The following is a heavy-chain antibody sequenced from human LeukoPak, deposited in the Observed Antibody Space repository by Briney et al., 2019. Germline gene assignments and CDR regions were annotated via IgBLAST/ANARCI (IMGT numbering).Heavy chain of an antibody. D-gene: IGHD3-10*01. CDR2: INPNSGGT. J-gene: IGHJ3*02. CDR1: GYTFTGYY. Sequence: ASVKVSCKASGYTFTGYYMHWLRQAPGQGLEWMGRINPNSGGTNYAQKFQGRVTMTRDTSISTAYMELSRLRSDDTAVYYCARDSDGLLWFGETPPDAFDIWGQGTMVTVSS. V-gene: IGHV1-2*06. CDR3: ARDSDGLLWFGETPPDAFDI.